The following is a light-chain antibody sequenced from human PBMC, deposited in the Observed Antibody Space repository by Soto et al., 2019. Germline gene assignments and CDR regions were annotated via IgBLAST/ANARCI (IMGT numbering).Light chain of an antibody. J-gene: IGKJ2*01. CDR2: DAS. Sequence: DIPMTQSPSSLSASVGERVTITCQASQDISNYLNWYQQKLGKAPKLLIYDASNLETGVPSRFSGSGSGTDFTFTISSLQPEDIATYYCQQYDNLPPYTFGQGSKLEIK. V-gene: IGKV1-33*01. CDR3: QQYDNLPPYT. CDR1: QDISNY.